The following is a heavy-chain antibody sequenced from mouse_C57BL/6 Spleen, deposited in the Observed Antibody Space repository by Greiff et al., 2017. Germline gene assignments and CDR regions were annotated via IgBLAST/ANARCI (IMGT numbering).Heavy chain of an antibody. Sequence: EVKVVESGGDLVKPGGSLKLSCAASGFTFSSYGMSWVRQTPDKRLEWVATISSGGSYTYYPDSVKGRFTISRDNAKNTLYLQMSSLKSEDTAMYYCARENGWNYFDYWGQGTTLTVSS. CDR1: GFTFSSYG. D-gene: IGHD2-2*01. CDR2: ISSGGSYT. V-gene: IGHV5-6*01. CDR3: ARENGWNYFDY. J-gene: IGHJ2*01.